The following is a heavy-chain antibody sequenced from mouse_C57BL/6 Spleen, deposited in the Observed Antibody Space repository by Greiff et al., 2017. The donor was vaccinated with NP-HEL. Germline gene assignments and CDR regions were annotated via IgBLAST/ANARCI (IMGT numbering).Heavy chain of an antibody. Sequence: QVQLQQPGAELVMPGASVKLSCKASGYTFTSYWMHWVKQRPGQGLEWIGEIDPSDSYTKYNQKFKGKSTMTVDKSSSTAYMQLSSLTSEDSAVYYYARTAFATVVARYFDVWGTGTTVTVSS. CDR1: GYTFTSYW. J-gene: IGHJ1*03. V-gene: IGHV1-69*01. CDR2: IDPSDSYT. CDR3: ARTAFATVVARYFDV. D-gene: IGHD1-1*01.